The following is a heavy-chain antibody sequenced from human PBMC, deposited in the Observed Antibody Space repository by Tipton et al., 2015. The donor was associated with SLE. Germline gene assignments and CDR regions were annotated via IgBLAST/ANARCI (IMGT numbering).Heavy chain of an antibody. CDR2: TVGH. J-gene: IGHJ1*01. CDR1: GGSFSDYY. Sequence: GLVKPSETLSLTCAVYGGSFSDYYWSWIRQPPGKGLEWIGTVGHNVNPSLKSRFTMSADTSKNEFSLRVMSVNSGDTAVYYCARGRSLIGTPHLGHWGQGTLVVVSS. CDR3: ARGRSLIGTPHLGH. V-gene: IGHV4-34*01. D-gene: IGHD1-14*01.